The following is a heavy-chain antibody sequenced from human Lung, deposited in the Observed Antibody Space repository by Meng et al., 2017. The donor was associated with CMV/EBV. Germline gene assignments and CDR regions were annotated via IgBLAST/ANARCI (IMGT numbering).Heavy chain of an antibody. Sequence: SDTLSPTFNALGGSISSSTYTWGWIRQPPGKGLEWIGSMFYSGSTYYNPFLKSRVTISVDTSKNQFSLKLSSVTAADTAVYYCAGDIYHTYIVVVRSDAFYFWGRGTMVTVSS. D-gene: IGHD2-2*01. CDR3: AGDIYHTYIVVVRSDAFYF. CDR2: MFYSGST. V-gene: IGHV4-39*07. J-gene: IGHJ3*01. CDR1: GGSISSSTYT.